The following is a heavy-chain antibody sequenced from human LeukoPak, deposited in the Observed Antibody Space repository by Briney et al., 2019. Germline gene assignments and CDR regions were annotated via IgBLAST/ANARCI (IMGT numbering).Heavy chain of an antibody. J-gene: IGHJ4*02. CDR1: GFTFSSYW. Sequence: GGSLRLSCAASGFTFSSYWMSWVRQAPGKGLEWVANIKEDGSEKYYVDSVKGRFTISRDNAKNSLYLQMNSLRAEDTALYYCAKFGSYSNYSDYWGQGTLVTVSS. CDR3: AKFGSYSNYSDY. D-gene: IGHD4-4*01. CDR2: IKEDGSEK. V-gene: IGHV3-7*03.